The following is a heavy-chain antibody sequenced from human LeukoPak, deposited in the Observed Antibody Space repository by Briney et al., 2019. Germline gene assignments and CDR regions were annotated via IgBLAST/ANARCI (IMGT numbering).Heavy chain of an antibody. V-gene: IGHV3-74*01. CDR3: ARDKTTVVEGVFDY. D-gene: IGHD4-23*01. Sequence: GGSLRLSCAASGFTFSSYWMHWVRQAPGKGLVWVSRINSDGSSTSYADSAKGRFTISRDNAKNTLYLQMNSLRAEDTAVYYCARDKTTVVEGVFDYWGQGTLVTVSS. CDR1: GFTFSSYW. J-gene: IGHJ4*02. CDR2: INSDGSST.